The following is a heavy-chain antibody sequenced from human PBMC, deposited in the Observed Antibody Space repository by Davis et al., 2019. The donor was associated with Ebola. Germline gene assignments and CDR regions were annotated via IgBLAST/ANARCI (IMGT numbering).Heavy chain of an antibody. CDR1: GFTFSSYA. CDR3: ARGRTSFGVVTYYFDY. Sequence: GGSLRLSCAASGFTFSSYAMHWVRQAPGKGLEWVAVISYDGSNKYYADSVKGRFTISRDNSKNTLYLQMNSLRAEDTAVYYCARGRTSFGVVTYYFDYWGQGTLVTVSS. D-gene: IGHD3-3*01. CDR2: ISYDGSNK. J-gene: IGHJ4*02. V-gene: IGHV3-30-3*01.